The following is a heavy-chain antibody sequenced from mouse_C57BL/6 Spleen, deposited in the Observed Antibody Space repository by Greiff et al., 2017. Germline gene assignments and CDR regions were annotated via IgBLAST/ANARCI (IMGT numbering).Heavy chain of an antibody. Sequence: VQLVESGPELVKPGASVKISCKASGYAFSSSWMNWVKQRPGKGLEWIGRIYPGDGDTNYNGKFKGKATLTADKSSSTAYMQLSSLTSEDSAVYFCAREGDYGSSWFAYWGQGTLVTVSA. J-gene: IGHJ3*01. CDR1: GYAFSSSW. CDR2: IYPGDGDT. CDR3: AREGDYGSSWFAY. V-gene: IGHV1-82*01. D-gene: IGHD2-1*01.